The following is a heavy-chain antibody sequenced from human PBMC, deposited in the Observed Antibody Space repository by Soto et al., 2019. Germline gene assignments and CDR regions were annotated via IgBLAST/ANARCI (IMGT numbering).Heavy chain of an antibody. CDR1: GGTFSSYA. Sequence: SVKVSCKASGGTFSSYAISWVRQAPGEGLEWMGGIIPIFGTADYAQKFQGRVTITADESTSTAYMELSSLRSEDTAVYYCARDGGMPYYSYGMDVWGHGTTVTVSS. J-gene: IGHJ6*02. V-gene: IGHV1-69*13. D-gene: IGHD2-2*01. CDR3: ARDGGMPYYSYGMDV. CDR2: IIPIFGTA.